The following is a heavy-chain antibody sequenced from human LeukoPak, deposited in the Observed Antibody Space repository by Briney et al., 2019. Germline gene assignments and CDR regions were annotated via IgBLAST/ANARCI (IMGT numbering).Heavy chain of an antibody. D-gene: IGHD3-10*01. J-gene: IGHJ4*02. CDR3: ATASRTMVQPDY. Sequence: ASVKVSCKASGYTFTSYDINWVRQATGQGLEWMGWMNPNSGNTGYAQKFQGRVTMTRNTSISTAYMELSSLRSEDTAVYYCATASRTMVQPDYWGQGTLVTVSS. CDR1: GYTFTSYD. V-gene: IGHV1-8*01. CDR2: MNPNSGNT.